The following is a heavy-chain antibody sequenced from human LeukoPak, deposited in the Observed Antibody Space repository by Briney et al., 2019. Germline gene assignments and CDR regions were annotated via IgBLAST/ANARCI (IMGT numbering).Heavy chain of an antibody. Sequence: AGGSLRLSCAASGFTFDDYAMHWVRQVPGKGLEWVSGISWDSSVRGYVDSVQGRFIISRDSAKNSLYLQMNSLRAEDTAVYYCARGSKRWEVLGDASDIWGQGTMVIVSS. V-gene: IGHV3-9*01. J-gene: IGHJ3*02. CDR2: ISWDSSVR. CDR3: ARGSKRWEVLGDASDI. D-gene: IGHD1-26*01. CDR1: GFTFDDYA.